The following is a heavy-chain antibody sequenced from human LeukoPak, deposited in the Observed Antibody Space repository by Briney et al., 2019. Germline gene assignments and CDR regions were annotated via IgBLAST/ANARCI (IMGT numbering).Heavy chain of an antibody. CDR2: IKNKTKGGTT. CDR3: TTTIVGVTTWFDP. Sequence: GGSLRLSCAASGFTLSNAYMSWVRQAPGKGLEWVGRIKNKTKGGTTDYAAPVKGRFTISRDDSKNTLYLQMTSLKTEDTAVYYCTTTIVGVTTWFDPWGQGTLVTVSS. D-gene: IGHD1-26*01. J-gene: IGHJ5*02. CDR1: GFTLSNAY. V-gene: IGHV3-15*01.